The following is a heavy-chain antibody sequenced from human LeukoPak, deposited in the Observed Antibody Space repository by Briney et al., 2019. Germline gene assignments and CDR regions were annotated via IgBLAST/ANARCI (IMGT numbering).Heavy chain of an antibody. CDR2: IYYSGST. CDR3: ARASGYSYPYYYGMDV. D-gene: IGHD5-18*01. CDR1: GGSISSYY. J-gene: IGHJ6*02. V-gene: IGHV4-59*01. Sequence: SETLSLTCTVSGGSISSYYWSWIRQPPGKGLEWIGYIYYSGSTNYSPSLKSRVTISVDTSKNQFSLKLSSATAADTALYYCARASGYSYPYYYGMDVWGQGTTVTVSS.